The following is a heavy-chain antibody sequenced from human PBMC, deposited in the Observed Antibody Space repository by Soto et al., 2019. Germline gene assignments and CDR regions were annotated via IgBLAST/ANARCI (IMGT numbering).Heavy chain of an antibody. Sequence: QLQPQESGPGLVKPSETLSLSCTVSGGSISSGSYYWGWIRQPPGKGLEWIGSISYSRNTYYNPSLKSRVTVSLDTSKNQFSLKLSSVTAADTAVYYCARHPGMDVWGQGTAVTVSS. V-gene: IGHV4-39*01. CDR3: ARHPGMDV. CDR2: ISYSRNT. CDR1: GGSISSGSYY. J-gene: IGHJ6*02.